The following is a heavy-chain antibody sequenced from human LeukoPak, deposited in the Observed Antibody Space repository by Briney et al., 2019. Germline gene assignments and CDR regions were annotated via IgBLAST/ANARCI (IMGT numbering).Heavy chain of an antibody. CDR1: GFTFNYYA. Sequence: GGSLRLSCVASGFTFNYYAMCWVRQAPGKGLEWVSAIIRSGGSTYYADSVEGRFTISRDNSKNTLYLQMNSLRAEDTAVYYCAKDLTLYGDFPYFDYWGQGTLVTVSS. J-gene: IGHJ4*02. CDR2: IIRSGGST. CDR3: AKDLTLYGDFPYFDY. D-gene: IGHD2-21*01. V-gene: IGHV3-23*01.